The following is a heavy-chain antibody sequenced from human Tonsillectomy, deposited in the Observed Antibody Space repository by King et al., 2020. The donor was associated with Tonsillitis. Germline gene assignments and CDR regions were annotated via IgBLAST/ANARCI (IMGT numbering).Heavy chain of an antibody. V-gene: IGHV3-53*01. CDR1: GFTVSSNY. CDR3: ARVVPAANFDF. CDR2: TYSGGST. Sequence: VQLVESGGGLIQPGRSLRLSCAASGFTVSSNYMSWVRQAPGKGLEWVSITYSGGSTNYADSVKGRFTISIDNSKNTLYLRMNSLRAEDTAVYYCARVVPAANFDFWGQGALVTVAS. D-gene: IGHD2-2*01. J-gene: IGHJ4*02.